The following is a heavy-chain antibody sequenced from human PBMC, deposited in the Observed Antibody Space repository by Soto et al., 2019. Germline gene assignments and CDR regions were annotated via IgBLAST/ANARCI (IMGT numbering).Heavy chain of an antibody. D-gene: IGHD3-22*01. J-gene: IGHJ5*02. CDR3: AHSLIGYYYDSSGSNWFDP. CDR2: IYWDDDK. Sequence: TLSLTCTVSGGSISSYYWSWIRQPPGKGLEWLALIYWDDDKRYSPSLKSRLTITKDTSKNQVVLTMTNMDPVDTATYYCAHSLIGYYYDSSGSNWFDPWGQGTLVTVSS. V-gene: IGHV2-5*08. CDR1: GGSISSYYW.